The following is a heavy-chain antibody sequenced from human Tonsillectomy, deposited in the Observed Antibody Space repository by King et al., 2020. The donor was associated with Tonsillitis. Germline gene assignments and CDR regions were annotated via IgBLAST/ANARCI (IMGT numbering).Heavy chain of an antibody. CDR1: GFTFSSFA. Sequence: VQLVESGGGLVQPGGSLRLSCAASGFTFSSFAMTWVRQAPGKGLEWVSSISDSAGGTYYADSVNGRFTISRDNSKNTLYLQLNGLRAEDTAVYYCAKLLRSGYHLYYMDVWGKGTTVTVSS. V-gene: IGHV3-23*04. D-gene: IGHD3-3*01. CDR3: AKLLRSGYHLYYMDV. CDR2: ISDSAGGT. J-gene: IGHJ6*03.